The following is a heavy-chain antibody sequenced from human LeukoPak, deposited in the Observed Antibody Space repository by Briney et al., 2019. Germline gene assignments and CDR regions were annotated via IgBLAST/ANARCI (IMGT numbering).Heavy chain of an antibody. V-gene: IGHV1-69*06. CDR2: IIPIFGTA. J-gene: IGHJ4*02. CDR3: ARKDILTGTFDY. Sequence: ASVKVSCKASGGTFSSYAISWVRQAPGQGLEWMGGIIPIFGTANYAQKFQGRVTITADKSTSTAYMELSSLRSEDTAVYYCARKDILTGTFDYWGQGTLVTVSS. CDR1: GGTFSSYA. D-gene: IGHD3-9*01.